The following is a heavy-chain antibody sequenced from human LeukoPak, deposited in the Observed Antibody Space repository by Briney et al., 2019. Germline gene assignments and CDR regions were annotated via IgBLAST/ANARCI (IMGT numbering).Heavy chain of an antibody. CDR3: AKTVIAYCSSTSCYSDY. CDR2: IRYDGSNK. J-gene: IGHJ4*02. Sequence: GGSLRLSCAASGFSFSGYGMHWVRQAPGKGLEWVAFIRYDGSNKFYADSVKGRFTISRDNSKNTLYLQMNSLRPEDTAVYYCAKTVIAYCSSTSCYSDYWGQGILVTVSS. CDR1: GFSFSGYG. V-gene: IGHV3-30*02. D-gene: IGHD2-2*01.